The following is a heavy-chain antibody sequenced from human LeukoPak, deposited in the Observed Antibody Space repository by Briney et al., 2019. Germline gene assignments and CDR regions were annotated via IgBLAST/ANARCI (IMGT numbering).Heavy chain of an antibody. CDR2: INQDGSEK. Sequence: GGSLRLSCAASGFTFSNYWIQWVRQAPGKGLEWVANINQDGSEKYYVGSVKGRFTISRDNAKNSLYLQTNSLRAEDTAVYYCARAAPNYGGNSWFDYWGQGTLVTVSS. J-gene: IGHJ4*02. D-gene: IGHD4-23*01. CDR3: ARAAPNYGGNSWFDY. CDR1: GFTFSNYW. V-gene: IGHV3-7*01.